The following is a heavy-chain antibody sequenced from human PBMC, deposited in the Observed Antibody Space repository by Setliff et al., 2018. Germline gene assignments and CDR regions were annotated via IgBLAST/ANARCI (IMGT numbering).Heavy chain of an antibody. CDR1: GYPFNNYG. Sequence: GASVKVSCKASGYPFNNYGISWLRQTPGQGLEWMGWIGGHNDDPLFAQKFQGRVTMTTDTSTTTAYMELKSLRSDDTAVYYCARSWRAGALNHFDYWGQGSRSPSPQ. D-gene: IGHD3-3*01. V-gene: IGHV1-18*01. J-gene: IGHJ4*02. CDR3: ARSWRAGALNHFDY. CDR2: IGGHNDDP.